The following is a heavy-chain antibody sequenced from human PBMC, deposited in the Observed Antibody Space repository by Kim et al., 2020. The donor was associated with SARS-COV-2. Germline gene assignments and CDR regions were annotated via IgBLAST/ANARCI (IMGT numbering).Heavy chain of an antibody. D-gene: IGHD3-3*01. CDR3: ARINHYDFWSGYGVGLDAFDI. CDR1: GFTFSSYS. J-gene: IGHJ3*02. V-gene: IGHV3-21*01. Sequence: GGSLRLSCAASGFTFSSYSMNWVRQAPGKGLEWVSSISSSSSYIYYADSVKGRFTISRDNAKNSLYLQMNSLRAEDTAVYYCARINHYDFWSGYGVGLDAFDIWGQGTMVTVSS. CDR2: ISSSSSYI.